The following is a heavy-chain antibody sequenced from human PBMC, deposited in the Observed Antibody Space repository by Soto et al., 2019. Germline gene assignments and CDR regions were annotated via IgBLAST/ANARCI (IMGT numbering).Heavy chain of an antibody. J-gene: IGHJ3*02. V-gene: IGHV6-1*01. D-gene: IGHD3-22*01. CDR2: TYYRSKWYN. CDR3: ARFWAPTDYYDSSGYLDAFDI. CDR1: GDSVSSNSAA. Sequence: QVQLQQSGPGLVKPSQTLSLTCAISGDSVSSNSAAWNWIRQSPSRGLEWLGRTYYRSKWYNDYAVSVKSRITINPDTSKNQFSLQLNSVTPEDTAVYYCARFWAPTDYYDSSGYLDAFDIWGQGTMVTVSS.